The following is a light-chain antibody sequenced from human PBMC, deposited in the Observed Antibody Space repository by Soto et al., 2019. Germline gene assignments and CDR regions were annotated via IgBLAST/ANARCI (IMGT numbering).Light chain of an antibody. CDR1: QSVNFN. Sequence: ERVMTQSPATLSVSPGERATLSCRASQSVNFNLAWYQQKPGQAPRLLIYGAFTRATGVPARFSGSGSGTEFTLTISTLQPEDFAVYYCQQYDNWPLPFGGGTKVDIK. J-gene: IGKJ4*01. V-gene: IGKV3-15*01. CDR3: QQYDNWPLP. CDR2: GAF.